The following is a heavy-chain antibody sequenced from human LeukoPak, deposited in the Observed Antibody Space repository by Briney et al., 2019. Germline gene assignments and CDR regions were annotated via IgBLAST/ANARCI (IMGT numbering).Heavy chain of an antibody. J-gene: IGHJ3*02. D-gene: IGHD3-22*01. CDR2: ISSSGSTI. CDR1: GFTFSDYY. CDR3: ARDFLRDYYYDSSGHDAFDI. Sequence: PGGSLRLSCAASGFTFSDYYMSWIRQAPGKGLEWVSYISSSGSTIYYADSVKGRFTISRDNAKNSLYLQMNSLRAEDTAVYYCARDFLRDYYYDSSGHDAFDIWGQGTMVTVSS. V-gene: IGHV3-11*01.